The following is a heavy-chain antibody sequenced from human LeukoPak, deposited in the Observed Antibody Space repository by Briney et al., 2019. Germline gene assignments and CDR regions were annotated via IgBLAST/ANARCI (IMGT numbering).Heavy chain of an antibody. Sequence: EASVKLSCKASGYTFTGYYMHWVRHAPGQGLEWMVWINLNSGGTNYAQNFQGRVTMTRHTSISTAYMELSRQRSDHRAVYYCASNFTVRHAPYFDYGGQGTLVTVSS. D-gene: IGHD4-11*01. J-gene: IGHJ4*02. V-gene: IGHV1-2*02. CDR3: ASNFTVRHAPYFDY. CDR1: GYTFTGYY. CDR2: INLNSGGT.